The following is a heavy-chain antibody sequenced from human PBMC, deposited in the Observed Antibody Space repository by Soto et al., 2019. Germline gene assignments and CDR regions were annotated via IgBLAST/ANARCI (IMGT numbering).Heavy chain of an antibody. Sequence: QVQLVQSGAEVKKPGSSVKVSCRASGGTLNKHAITWVRRAPGLGLEWLGGIIPMFGIANYPQKFQGRVTITADDSTNTSHIELNSLTSDDTAVYYCARGGTSGWLKGAYDVWGQGTMVTVSS. CDR1: GGTLNKHA. CDR3: ARGGTSGWLKGAYDV. J-gene: IGHJ3*01. V-gene: IGHV1-69*01. D-gene: IGHD6-19*01. CDR2: IIPMFGIA.